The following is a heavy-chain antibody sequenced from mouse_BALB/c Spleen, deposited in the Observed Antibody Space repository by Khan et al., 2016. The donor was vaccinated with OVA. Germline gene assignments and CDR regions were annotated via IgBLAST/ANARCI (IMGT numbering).Heavy chain of an antibody. Sequence: EVELVESGGGLVEPGGSLKLSCEASGFTFGDYSMYWVRQTPETRLEWVATISDGGTYIYYPDSVKGRFTISSDEVRNNLYLRMSGLKSEDTAMDFCTRGYDGYPFAYWGQGTLVTVSA. J-gene: IGHJ3*01. V-gene: IGHV5-4*02. CDR1: GFTFGDYS. CDR2: ISDGGTYI. D-gene: IGHD2-2*01. CDR3: TRGYDGYPFAY.